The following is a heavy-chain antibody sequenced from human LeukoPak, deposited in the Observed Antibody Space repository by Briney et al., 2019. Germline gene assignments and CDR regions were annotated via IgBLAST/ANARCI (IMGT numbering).Heavy chain of an antibody. V-gene: IGHV3-30-3*01. Sequence: SGGSLRLSCAASGLTFSSHWMHWVRQAPGKGLEWVAVISYDGSNKYYADSVKGRFTISRDNSKNTLYLQMNSLRAEDTAVYYCARDHGYSYGKPPDYWGQGTLVTVSS. CDR1: GLTFSSHW. D-gene: IGHD5-18*01. CDR2: ISYDGSNK. CDR3: ARDHGYSYGKPPDY. J-gene: IGHJ4*02.